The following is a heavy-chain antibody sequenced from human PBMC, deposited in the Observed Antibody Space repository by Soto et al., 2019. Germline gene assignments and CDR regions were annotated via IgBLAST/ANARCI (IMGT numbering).Heavy chain of an antibody. J-gene: IGHJ5*02. V-gene: IGHV4-34*01. CDR3: ARSLSSSWWGWFDP. CDR1: GGSFSGYY. Sequence: QVQLQQWGAGLLKPSETLSLTCAVYGGSFSGYYWSWIRQPPGKGLEWTGEINHSGSTNYNPSLKSRVTISVDTAKNPFSLKLSSVTAADTAVYYCARSLSSSWWGWFDPWGQGTLVSVSS. CDR2: INHSGST. D-gene: IGHD6-13*01.